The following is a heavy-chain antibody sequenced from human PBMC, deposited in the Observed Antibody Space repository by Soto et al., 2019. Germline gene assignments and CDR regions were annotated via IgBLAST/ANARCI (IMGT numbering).Heavy chain of an antibody. CDR2: ISAYNGNT. Sequence: ASVKVSCKASGYTFTSYGISWVRQAPGQGLEWMGWISAYNGNTNYAQKLQGRVTMTTDTSTSTANMELRSLRSDDTAMYYCARGRDEAVADFDYWGQGTLVTVSS. CDR3: ARGRDEAVADFDY. CDR1: GYTFTSYG. V-gene: IGHV1-18*01. J-gene: IGHJ4*02. D-gene: IGHD6-19*01.